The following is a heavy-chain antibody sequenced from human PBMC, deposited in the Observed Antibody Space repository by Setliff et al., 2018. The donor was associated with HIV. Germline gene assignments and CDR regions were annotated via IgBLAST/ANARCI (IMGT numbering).Heavy chain of an antibody. D-gene: IGHD6-19*01. V-gene: IGHV4-39*01. CDR1: GGSISSSSYY. CDR3: ARHVVGGWLKDLQYMDV. CDR2: IYYSGST. Sequence: SETLSLTCTVSGGSISSSSYYWGWIRQPPGKGLEWIGTIYYSGSTYYKSSLKSRVTMSVDTSKNQQSLKLSSVTAADTAVYYCARHVVGGWLKDLQYMDVWGKGTRVTVSS. J-gene: IGHJ6*03.